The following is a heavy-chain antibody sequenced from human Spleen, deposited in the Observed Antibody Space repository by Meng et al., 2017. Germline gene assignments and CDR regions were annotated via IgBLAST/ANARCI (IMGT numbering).Heavy chain of an antibody. J-gene: IGHJ4*02. CDR1: GFYFSNAW. CDR3: TWDDKAVSDY. Sequence: EGHLVESGGDLGMAGGSLRLSCAASGFYFSNAWMSWVRQAPGKGLEWVGRIKSNTDGGTAEYAAPVTGRFTISRDDSKSTLYLQMSGLRIDDTGVYYCTWDDKAVSDYWGQGTLVTVSS. D-gene: IGHD3-9*01. V-gene: IGHV3-15*01. CDR2: IKSNTDGGTA.